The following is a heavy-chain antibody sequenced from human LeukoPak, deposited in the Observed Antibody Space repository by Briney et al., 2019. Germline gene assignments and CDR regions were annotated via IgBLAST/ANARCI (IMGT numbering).Heavy chain of an antibody. Sequence: PGGSLRLSCAASGFTFSSYEMNWVRQAPGKGLEWVSYISSSGSTIYYADSVKGRFTISRDNSKNTLYLQMNSLRAEDTAVYYCAKGNYYDSSGYNYFDYWGQGTLVTVSS. CDR2: ISSSGSTI. V-gene: IGHV3-48*03. D-gene: IGHD3-22*01. J-gene: IGHJ4*02. CDR1: GFTFSSYE. CDR3: AKGNYYDSSGYNYFDY.